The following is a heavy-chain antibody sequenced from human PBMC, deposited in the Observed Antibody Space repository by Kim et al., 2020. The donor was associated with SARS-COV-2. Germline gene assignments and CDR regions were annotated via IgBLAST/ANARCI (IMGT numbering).Heavy chain of an antibody. Sequence: SETLSLTCTVSGGSISSSSYYWGWIRQPPGKGLEWIGSIYYSGSTYYNPSLKSRFTISVDTSKNQFSLKLSSVTAADTAVYYCARHRIAAAGTGGDWFDPWGQGTLVTVSS. V-gene: IGHV4-39*01. CDR2: IYYSGST. CDR1: GGSISSSSYY. CDR3: ARHRIAAAGTGGDWFDP. D-gene: IGHD6-13*01. J-gene: IGHJ5*02.